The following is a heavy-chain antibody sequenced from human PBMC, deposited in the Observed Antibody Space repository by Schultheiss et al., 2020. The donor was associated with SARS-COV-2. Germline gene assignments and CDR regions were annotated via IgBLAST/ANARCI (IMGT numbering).Heavy chain of an antibody. V-gene: IGHV1-18*01. D-gene: IGHD5-18*01. CDR1: GYTFTSYG. Sequence: ASVKVSCKASGYTFTSYGISWVRQAPGQGLEWMGWISAYNGNTNYAQKLQGRVTMTRDTSTSTVYMELSSLRSEDTAVYYCARAKTAMVMGFDPWGQGTLVTVSS. CDR2: ISAYNGNT. CDR3: ARAKTAMVMGFDP. J-gene: IGHJ5*02.